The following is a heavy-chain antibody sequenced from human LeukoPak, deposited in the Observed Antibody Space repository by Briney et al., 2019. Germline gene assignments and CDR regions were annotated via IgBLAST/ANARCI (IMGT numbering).Heavy chain of an antibody. CDR2: IYYSGCT. V-gene: IGHV4-31*03. CDR1: GGSISSGVYY. CDR3: ARVLGSGWYYFDY. J-gene: IGHJ4*02. D-gene: IGHD6-19*01. Sequence: SETLSLTCTVSGGSISSGVYYWSWIRQHPGQGLEWIGYIYYSGCTYYNPSLKSRVTISVDTSKNQFSLKLSSVTAADTAVYYCARVLGSGWYYFDYWGQGTLVTVSS.